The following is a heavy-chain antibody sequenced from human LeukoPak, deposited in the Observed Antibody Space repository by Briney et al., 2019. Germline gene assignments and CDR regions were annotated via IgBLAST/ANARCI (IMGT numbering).Heavy chain of an antibody. V-gene: IGHV3-30*02. CDR3: AKPVSSSPLFYFDY. D-gene: IGHD6-6*01. CDR1: GFTFSSYG. Sequence: GGSLRLSCAASGFTFSSYGMHWVRQAPGKGLEWVAFIRYDGSNKYYADSVKGRFTISRDNSKNTLYLQMNSLRAEDTAVYYCAKPVSSSPLFYFDYWGQGTLVTVSS. J-gene: IGHJ4*02. CDR2: IRYDGSNK.